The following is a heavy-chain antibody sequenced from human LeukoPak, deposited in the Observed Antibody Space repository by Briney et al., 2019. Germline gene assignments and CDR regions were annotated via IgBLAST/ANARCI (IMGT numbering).Heavy chain of an antibody. CDR3: ARAGSSWGNWFDP. CDR2: IYYSGST. V-gene: IGHV4-31*03. D-gene: IGHD6-13*01. CDR1: GGSISSGGYY. J-gene: IGHJ5*02. Sequence: SQTLSLTCTVSGGSISSGGYYWSWIRQHPGKGLEWIGYIYYSGSTYYNPSLKSRVTISVDTSKNQFSLKLSSVTAADTAVYYCARAGSSWGNWFDPWGQGTLVTVSS.